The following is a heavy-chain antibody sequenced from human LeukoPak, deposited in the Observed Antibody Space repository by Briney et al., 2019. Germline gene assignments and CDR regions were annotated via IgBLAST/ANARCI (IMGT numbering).Heavy chain of an antibody. Sequence: ASVKVSCKASGYTFTSYGISWVRQAPGQGLEWMGWISSYNGNTNYAQNFQGRVTVTTDTSTSTAYMDLRSLRSDDTAAYYCARTNLDCKNGVCYDYWGQGTPVTVSS. CDR3: ARTNLDCKNGVCYDY. CDR1: GYTFTSYG. J-gene: IGHJ4*02. CDR2: ISSYNGNT. V-gene: IGHV1-18*01. D-gene: IGHD2-8*01.